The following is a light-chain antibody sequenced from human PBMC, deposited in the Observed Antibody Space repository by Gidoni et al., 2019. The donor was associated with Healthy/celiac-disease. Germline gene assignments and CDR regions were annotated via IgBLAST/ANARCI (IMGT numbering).Light chain of an antibody. CDR1: HIGSHS. V-gene: IGLV3-21*02. Sequence: YVRTQPTSVSGAPGQTARITCGGHHIGSHSVHWYQPRPGQAPVLFVYDDSSRPSGLPVLFSGSNSGTTATLTISSVEAGDEADYSCQVWDRSRAHPGVFGTGTKVTRP. CDR3: QVWDRSRAHPGV. CDR2: DDS. J-gene: IGLJ1*01.